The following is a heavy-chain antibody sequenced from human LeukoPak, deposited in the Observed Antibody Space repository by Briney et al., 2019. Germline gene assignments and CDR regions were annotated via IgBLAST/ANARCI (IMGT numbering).Heavy chain of an antibody. V-gene: IGHV3-74*01. J-gene: IGHJ3*02. CDR1: GFTVSNYW. Sequence: GGSLRLPCAASGFTVSNYWISWVRLAPGKGLVWISRISGDGRTISYADSVKVRFTISRDNAKNTVSLQMNSLRGEDTAVYYCGREDRIVLGNDALDIWGQGTMVTVSS. CDR2: ISGDGRTI. D-gene: IGHD2-8*01. CDR3: GREDRIVLGNDALDI.